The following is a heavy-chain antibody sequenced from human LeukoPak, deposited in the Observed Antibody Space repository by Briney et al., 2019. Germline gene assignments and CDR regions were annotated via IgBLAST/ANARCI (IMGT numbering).Heavy chain of an antibody. D-gene: IGHD5-12*01. V-gene: IGHV3-23*01. Sequence: LTGGSLRLSCAASGFTFSSYAMSWVRQAPGKGLEWVSAISGSGYSTYYADSVKGRFTTSRDNSKNTLYLQMNGLRAEDTAVYYCAKEAGYSGYDYPDYWGQGTLVTVSS. CDR3: AKEAGYSGYDYPDY. CDR2: ISGSGYST. J-gene: IGHJ4*02. CDR1: GFTFSSYA.